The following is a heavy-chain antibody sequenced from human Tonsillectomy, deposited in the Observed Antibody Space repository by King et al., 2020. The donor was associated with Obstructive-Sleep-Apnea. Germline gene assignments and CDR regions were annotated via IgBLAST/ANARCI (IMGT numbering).Heavy chain of an antibody. J-gene: IGHJ5*02. D-gene: IGHD6-13*01. CDR3: ARPYSTRAHWFDP. Sequence: GQLVQSGAEVKKPGASVKVSCKASGYTFTSYDINWGRQATGQGLEWMGWMNPNSGNIGYAQKFQGSVTMTRNTSISTAYMELSSLRSEDTAVYYCARPYSTRAHWFDPWGQGTLVTVSS. V-gene: IGHV1-8*01. CDR1: GYTFTSYD. CDR2: MNPNSGNI.